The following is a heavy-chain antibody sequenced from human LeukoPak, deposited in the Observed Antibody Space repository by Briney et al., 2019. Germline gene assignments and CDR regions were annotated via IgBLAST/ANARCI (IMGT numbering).Heavy chain of an antibody. V-gene: IGHV4-34*01. D-gene: IGHD2-15*01. CDR2: INHSGST. Sequence: ASETLSLTCAVYGGSFSGYYWSWIRQPPGKGLEWIGEINHSGSTNYNPSLKSRVTISVDTSKNQFSLKLSSVTAADTAVYYCTRRSHCEGGSCPPVWGQGTTVTVSS. CDR3: TRRSHCEGGSCPPV. CDR1: GGSFSGYY. J-gene: IGHJ6*02.